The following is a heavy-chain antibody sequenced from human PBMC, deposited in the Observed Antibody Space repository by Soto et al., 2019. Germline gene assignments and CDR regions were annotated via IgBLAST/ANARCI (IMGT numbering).Heavy chain of an antibody. J-gene: IGHJ6*02. V-gene: IGHV3-33*01. D-gene: IGHD2-21*01. CDR2: IWYEGSNK. CDR1: GFTFSSYG. CDR3: AGEVVVGSYGRATVYGMDV. Sequence: QVQLVESGGGVVQPGRSLRLSCAASGFTFSSYGMHWVRQAPGKGREWVAVIWYEGSNKYYADSVKGRFTISRDNSMNTLYRHMNSLTAEDTAVYYCAGEVVVGSYGRATVYGMDVWGQGTTVTVSS.